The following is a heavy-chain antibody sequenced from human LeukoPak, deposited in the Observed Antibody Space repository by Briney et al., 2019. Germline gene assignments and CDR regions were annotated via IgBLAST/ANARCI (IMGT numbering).Heavy chain of an antibody. V-gene: IGHV4-34*01. CDR1: GGSFSGYY. CDR2: INHSGST. CDR3: ARSRGNYDILTGPLLYYGMDV. Sequence: PSVTLSLTCAVYGGSFSGYYWSWIRQPPGKGLEWIGEINHSGSTNYNPSVKSRVTISVDTSKTPFSLKLSSVTAADTAVYYCARSRGNYDILTGPLLYYGMDVWGQGTTVTVSS. D-gene: IGHD3-9*01. J-gene: IGHJ6*02.